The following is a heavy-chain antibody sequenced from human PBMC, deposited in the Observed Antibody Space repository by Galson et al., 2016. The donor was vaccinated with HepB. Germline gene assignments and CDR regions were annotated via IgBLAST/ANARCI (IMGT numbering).Heavy chain of an antibody. Sequence: SLRLSCAASGFTFNTYAMHWVRQPPGKGLEWVAVISYDGRDKNYAESLKGRITISRDNSNNTLYLQMNSLRAEDTALYYCARNTIRYFDWSPVDYWGQGTLVTVSS. J-gene: IGHJ4*02. CDR3: ARNTIRYFDWSPVDY. V-gene: IGHV3-30*04. CDR2: ISYDGRDK. CDR1: GFTFNTYA. D-gene: IGHD3-9*01.